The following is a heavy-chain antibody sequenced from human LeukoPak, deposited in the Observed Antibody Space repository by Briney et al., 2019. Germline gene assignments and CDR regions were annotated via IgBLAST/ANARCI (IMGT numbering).Heavy chain of an antibody. CDR1: GGAFSSYA. V-gene: IGHV1-69*05. J-gene: IGHJ6*03. CDR2: IIPIFGTG. CDR3: ARGTYDSSGYYYYYYYMDV. Sequence: GASVNVSCKGSGGAFSSYAISWVRQAPRQGLELKWGIIPIFGTGKYAQKFQCRVTSTKDESTSKAYMELRSLRYEDTAVYYCARGTYDSSGYYYYYYYMDVWAKGTTATVSS. D-gene: IGHD3-22*01.